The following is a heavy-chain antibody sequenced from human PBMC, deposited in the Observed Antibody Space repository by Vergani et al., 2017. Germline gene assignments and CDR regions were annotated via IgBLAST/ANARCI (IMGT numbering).Heavy chain of an antibody. CDR3: ARGLPDCSGGSCYLLSLYYFDY. D-gene: IGHD2-15*01. Sequence: QVQLQQWGAGLLKPSETLSLTCAVYGGSFSGYYWSWIRQPPGKGLEWIGEINHSGSTNYNPSLKSRVTISVDTSKNQFSRKLSSVTAADTAVYYCARGLPDCSGGSCYLLSLYYFDYWGQGTLVTVSS. CDR2: INHSGST. V-gene: IGHV4-34*01. J-gene: IGHJ4*02. CDR1: GGSFSGYY.